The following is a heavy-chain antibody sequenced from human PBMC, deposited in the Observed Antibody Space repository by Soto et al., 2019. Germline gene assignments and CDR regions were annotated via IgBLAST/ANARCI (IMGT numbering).Heavy chain of an antibody. CDR3: VRVLARGVGVPRFYFDS. Sequence: PGGSLRLSCAASGFTFINSWMHWVRQVSGKGLEWVSRINADGTSTSYADSVKGRFTISRDNAKNTLYLHVNSLRAEDTAVYYCVRVLARGVGVPRFYFDSWGQGALVTVSS. J-gene: IGHJ4*02. D-gene: IGHD2-2*01. V-gene: IGHV3-74*01. CDR1: GFTFINSW. CDR2: INADGTST.